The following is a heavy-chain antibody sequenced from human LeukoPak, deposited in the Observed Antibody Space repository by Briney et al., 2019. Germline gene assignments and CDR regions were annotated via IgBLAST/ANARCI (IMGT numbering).Heavy chain of an antibody. CDR2: IRYDGSNK. D-gene: IGHD3-10*01. V-gene: IGHV3-30*02. J-gene: IGHJ4*02. Sequence: GESLRLSCAASGFTFSSYGMHWVRQAPGKGLEWVAFIRYDGSNKYYADSVKGRFTISRDNSKNTLYLQMNSLRAEDTAVYYCAKEGHPYGSGSYYFDYWGQGTLVTVSS. CDR3: AKEGHPYGSGSYYFDY. CDR1: GFTFSSYG.